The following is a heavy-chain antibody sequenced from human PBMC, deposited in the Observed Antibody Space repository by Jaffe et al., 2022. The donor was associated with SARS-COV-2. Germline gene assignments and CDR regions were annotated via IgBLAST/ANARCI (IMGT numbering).Heavy chain of an antibody. Sequence: QVQLQESGPGLVKPSQTLSLTCTVSGGSISSGGYYWSWIRQHPGKGLEWIGYIYYSGSTYYNPSLKSRVTISVDTSKNQFSLKLSSVTAADTAVYYCARVVGWSGSYFVGEAQYFDYWGQGTLVTVSS. CDR2: IYYSGST. D-gene: IGHD1-26*01. V-gene: IGHV4-31*03. J-gene: IGHJ4*02. CDR1: GGSISSGGYY. CDR3: ARVVGWSGSYFVGEAQYFDY.